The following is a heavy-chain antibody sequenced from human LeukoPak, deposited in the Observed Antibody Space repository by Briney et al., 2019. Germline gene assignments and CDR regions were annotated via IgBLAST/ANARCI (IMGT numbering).Heavy chain of an antibody. CDR3: ARVGAAAGTGGWFDP. J-gene: IGHJ5*02. D-gene: IGHD6-13*01. CDR1: GGSISSHY. Sequence: PSETLSLSCTVSGGSISSHYWSWIRQPPGKGLEWIGYIYYSGSTNYNPSLKSRVTISVDTSKNQFSLKLSSVTAADTAVYYCARVGAAAGTGGWFDPWGQGTLVTVSS. CDR2: IYYSGST. V-gene: IGHV4-59*11.